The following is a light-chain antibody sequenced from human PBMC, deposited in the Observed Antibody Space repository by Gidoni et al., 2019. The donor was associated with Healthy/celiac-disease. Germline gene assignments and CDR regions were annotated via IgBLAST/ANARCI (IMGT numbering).Light chain of an antibody. Sequence: SARTPPASVSQYPGQSITISCTGTSSDVGGYNYVSWYQQHPGKAPKLMIYEVSNRPSGVSNRFSGSKSGNTAALTISGRQAEEDADYYCSAYTSSRTRVFGGGTKLTVL. CDR3: SAYTSSRTRV. V-gene: IGLV2-14*01. CDR1: SSDVGGYNY. J-gene: IGLJ2*01. CDR2: EVS.